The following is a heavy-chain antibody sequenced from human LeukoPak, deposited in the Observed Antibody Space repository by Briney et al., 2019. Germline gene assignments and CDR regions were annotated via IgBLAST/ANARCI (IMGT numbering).Heavy chain of an antibody. CDR3: AKHPRYYYDSSGYYDY. V-gene: IGHV3-23*01. D-gene: IGHD3-22*01. Sequence: HPGGSLRLSCAASGFTFSSYAMSWVRQAPGKGLEWVSAISGSGGSTYYADSVKGRFTISRDNSKNTLYLQMNSLRAEDTAVYYCAKHPRYYYDSSGYYDYWGQGTLVTVSS. CDR2: ISGSGGST. CDR1: GFTFSSYA. J-gene: IGHJ4*02.